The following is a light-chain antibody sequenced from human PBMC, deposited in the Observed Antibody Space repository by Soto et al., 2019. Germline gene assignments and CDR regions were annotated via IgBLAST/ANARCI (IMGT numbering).Light chain of an antibody. J-gene: IGKJ5*01. Sequence: DIVITQSPLSLPFNPLEPASISCRSSQSLQYSNGYNYLDWYFQKPGQSPQLLISLGSTRASGVPDRFSGSGSGTDFTLKISRVEADDVGVYYCFQGLKTPPITFGQGTRLEIK. CDR1: QSLQYSNGYNY. CDR3: FQGLKTPPIT. CDR2: LGS. V-gene: IGKV2-28*01.